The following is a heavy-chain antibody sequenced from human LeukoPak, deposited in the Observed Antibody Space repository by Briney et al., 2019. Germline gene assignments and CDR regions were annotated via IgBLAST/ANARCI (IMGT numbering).Heavy chain of an antibody. Sequence: GGSLRLSCAASGFTVSSNYMSWVRQAPGKGLEWVSVIYSGGSTYYADSVKGRFTISRDNSKNTLYLQMNSLRAEDTAVYYCARGVVVFENYFDYWGQGTLVTVSS. V-gene: IGHV3-53*05. CDR2: IYSGGST. D-gene: IGHD3-22*01. CDR1: GFTVSSNY. J-gene: IGHJ4*02. CDR3: ARGVVVFENYFDY.